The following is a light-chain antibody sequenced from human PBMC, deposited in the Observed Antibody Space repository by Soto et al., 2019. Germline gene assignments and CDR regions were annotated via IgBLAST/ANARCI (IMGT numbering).Light chain of an antibody. CDR2: AAS. CDR3: QQLSTYPLT. CDR1: QDISTY. V-gene: IGKV1-9*01. J-gene: IGKJ4*01. Sequence: DIQLTQSPSFLSASVGDRVTITCRASQDISTYLAWYQQKPGKAPKLLIYAASTLQSGVPSRFNGSGSGTELTLTISSLQPEDCATYYCQQLSTYPLTFGGGTKVDIK.